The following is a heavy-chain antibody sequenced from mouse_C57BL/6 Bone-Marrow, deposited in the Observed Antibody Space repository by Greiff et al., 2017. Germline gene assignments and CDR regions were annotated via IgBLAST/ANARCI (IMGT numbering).Heavy chain of an antibody. J-gene: IGHJ1*03. CDR2: IDPSDSYT. V-gene: IGHV1-69*01. CDR1: GYTFTSYW. D-gene: IGHD1-1*01. Sequence: QVQLQQPGAELVMPGASVKLSCKASGYTFTSYWMHWVKQRPGQGLEWIGEIDPSDSYTNYNQKFKGKSTLTVDKSSSTAYMQLSSLTSEDSAVYYCARERGYYGSSSGYVDVWGTGTTVTVSS. CDR3: ARERGYYGSSSGYVDV.